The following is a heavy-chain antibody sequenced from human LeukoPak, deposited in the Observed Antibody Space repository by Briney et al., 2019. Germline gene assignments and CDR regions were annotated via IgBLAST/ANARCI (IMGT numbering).Heavy chain of an antibody. CDR1: GGSISSSSYY. CDR3: ARHLYYYDSSGYLAYFDY. CDR2: IYYSGST. Sequence: SETLSLTCTVSGGSISSSSYYWGWIRQPPGKGLEWIGSIYYSGSTYYNPSLKSRVTISVDTSKNQFSLKLSSVTAADTAVHYCARHLYYYDSSGYLAYFDYWGQGTLVTVSS. V-gene: IGHV4-39*01. D-gene: IGHD3-22*01. J-gene: IGHJ4*02.